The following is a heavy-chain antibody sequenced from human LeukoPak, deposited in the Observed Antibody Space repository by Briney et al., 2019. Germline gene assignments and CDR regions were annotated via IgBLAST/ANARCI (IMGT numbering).Heavy chain of an antibody. CDR1: GYTFTGYY. CDR3: ASERGELWFGETYYGMDV. Sequence: ASVKVSCKASGYTFTGYYMHWVRQAPGQGLEWMGWINPNSGGTNYAQKFQGWVTMTRDTSISTAYMELSRLRSDDTAVYYCASERGELWFGETYYGMDVWGKGTTVTVSS. J-gene: IGHJ6*04. D-gene: IGHD3-10*01. CDR2: INPNSGGT. V-gene: IGHV1-2*04.